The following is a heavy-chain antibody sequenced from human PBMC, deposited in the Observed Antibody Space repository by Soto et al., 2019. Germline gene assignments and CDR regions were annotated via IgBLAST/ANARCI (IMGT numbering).Heavy chain of an antibody. CDR2: IIPIFGTA. J-gene: IGHJ4*02. Sequence: QVQLVQSGAEVKKPGSSVKVSCKASGGTFSSYAISWVRQAPGQGLEWMGGIIPIFGTANYAQKFQGRVKITADESKSKAYMEVSSLGSEDTAVYYCAKEDIVVVVAATRAVVNWGQGTLVTVSS. CDR1: GGTFSSYA. CDR3: AKEDIVVVVAATRAVVN. D-gene: IGHD2-15*01. V-gene: IGHV1-69*01.